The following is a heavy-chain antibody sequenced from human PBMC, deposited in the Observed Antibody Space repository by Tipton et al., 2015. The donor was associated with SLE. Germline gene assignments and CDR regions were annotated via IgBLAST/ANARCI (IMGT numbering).Heavy chain of an antibody. V-gene: IGHV4-59*02. CDR1: GGSVSTYY. D-gene: IGHD5-12*01. J-gene: IGHJ4*02. CDR2: IDHSGST. Sequence: TLSLTCTVSGGSVSTYYWSWIRQPPGKGLEWIGEIDHSGSTNYNPSLKSRVTISVDTSKNHFSLKLSSVTAADTGVYYCARDERGYEYFDYWGQGTLVTVSS. CDR3: ARDERGYEYFDY.